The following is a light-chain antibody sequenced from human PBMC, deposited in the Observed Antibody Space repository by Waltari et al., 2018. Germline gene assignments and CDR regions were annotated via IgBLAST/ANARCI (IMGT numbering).Light chain of an antibody. CDR1: QTINKY. CDR2: DAS. V-gene: IGKV1-39*01. J-gene: IGKJ4*01. CDR3: QQSYKTPLT. Sequence: DIQMTQSPSSLSASVGDRVTITCRASQTINKYLNWYHQKPGKAPKLLIYDASNLQSVAPSRFSGSGSGTDFTLTISGLRPDDFATYYCQQSYKTPLTFGGGTKIEIK.